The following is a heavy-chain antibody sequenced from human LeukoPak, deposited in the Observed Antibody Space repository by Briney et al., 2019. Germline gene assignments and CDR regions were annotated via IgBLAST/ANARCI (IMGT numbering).Heavy chain of an antibody. CDR1: GGSIRSGDYC. CDR3: ARDHTEASSLNFRNYYYYGMDF. V-gene: IGHV4-31*03. Sequence: PSETLSLTCTVSGGSIRSGDYCWNWIRQHPGKGLEWIGYIYYSGCTYYNPYLTSRVTMSVDTSKNQFSLKLSSVTAADTAIYYCARDHTEASSLNFRNYYYYGMDFGGQGTAVIVS. D-gene: IGHD5-18*01. J-gene: IGHJ6*02. CDR2: IYYSGCT.